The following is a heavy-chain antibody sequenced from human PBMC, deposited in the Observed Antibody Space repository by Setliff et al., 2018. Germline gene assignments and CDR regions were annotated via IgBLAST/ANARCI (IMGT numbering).Heavy chain of an antibody. Sequence: PGGSLRLSCAASGFTFSSYSMHWVRQTPGKGLEWVSSISPDSYYIYYADSIKGRFTISRDNAKSSLYLQMNNLRAEDTAVYYCARDEVNCSGSKCYSGFDSWGQGTLVPSPQ. J-gene: IGHJ4*02. CDR1: GFTFSSYS. CDR2: ISPDSYYI. CDR3: ARDEVNCSGSKCYSGFDS. V-gene: IGHV3-21*01. D-gene: IGHD2-15*01.